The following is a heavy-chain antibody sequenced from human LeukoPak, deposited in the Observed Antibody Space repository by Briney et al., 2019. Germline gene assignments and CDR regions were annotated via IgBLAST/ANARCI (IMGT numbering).Heavy chain of an antibody. V-gene: IGHV3-30*18. CDR2: ISYDGSNK. CDR3: AKGGYSSSWYGVSGY. J-gene: IGHJ4*02. CDR1: GFTFSSYG. D-gene: IGHD6-13*01. Sequence: GRSLRLSCAASGFTFSSYGMPWVPQAPGKGLEWVAVISYDGSNKYYADSVKGRFTIYRDNSKNTLYLQMNSLRAEDTAVYYCAKGGYSSSWYGVSGYWGQGTLVTVSS.